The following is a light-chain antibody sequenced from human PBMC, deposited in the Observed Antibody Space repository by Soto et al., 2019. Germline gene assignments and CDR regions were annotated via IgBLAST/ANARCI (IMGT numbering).Light chain of an antibody. CDR3: QQSYSTPRT. J-gene: IGKJ1*01. CDR2: AAS. CDR1: QSISTY. Sequence: DIQMTQSPSSLFVSVGDRVTITCRASQSISTYLNWYQQNPGKAPKLLIYAASSLQSGVPSRFSGSGSGTDFTLTINSLQPEDFATYFCQQSYSTPRTFGQGTKVEIK. V-gene: IGKV1-39*01.